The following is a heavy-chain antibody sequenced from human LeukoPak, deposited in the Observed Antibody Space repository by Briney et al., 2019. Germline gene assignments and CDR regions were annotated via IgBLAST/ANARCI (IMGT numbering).Heavy chain of an antibody. Sequence: GGSLRLSCAASGFTFSSYAMHWVRRAPGKGLEYVSAISSNGGSTYYANSVKGRFTISTDNSKNTLYLQMGSLRAEDMAVYYCARDSGGSCYDYWGQGTLVTVSS. J-gene: IGHJ4*02. V-gene: IGHV3-64*01. CDR2: ISSNGGST. D-gene: IGHD2-15*01. CDR1: GFTFSSYA. CDR3: ARDSGGSCYDY.